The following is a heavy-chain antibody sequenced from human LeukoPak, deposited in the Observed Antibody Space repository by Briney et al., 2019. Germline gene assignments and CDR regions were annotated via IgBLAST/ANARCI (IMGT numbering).Heavy chain of an antibody. V-gene: IGHV3-23*01. CDR3: AKAPVTSCRGAYCYPFDY. J-gene: IGHJ4*02. D-gene: IGHD2-21*01. CDR2: ISSTDAGT. Sequence: PGGSLRLSCAASGFSFSTYAMSWVRQIPGKGLEWVSAISSTDAGTYHADSVRGRFTISRDSSKNTLYLQMNSLRAEDAAVYYCAKAPVTSCRGAYCYPFDYWGQGTLVTVSS. CDR1: GFSFSTYA.